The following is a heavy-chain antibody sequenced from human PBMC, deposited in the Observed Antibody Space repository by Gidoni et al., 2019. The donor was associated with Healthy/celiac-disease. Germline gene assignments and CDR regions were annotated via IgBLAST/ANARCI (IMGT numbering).Heavy chain of an antibody. J-gene: IGHJ4*02. V-gene: IGHV4-34*01. Sequence: QLQLQQWGAGLLKPSETLSLTCAVYGGSFSGYYWSWIRQPPGKGLEWIGEINHSGSTNYNPSLKSRVTISVDTSKNQFSLKLSSVTAADTAVYYCARGRGTTVTTPFDYWGQGTLVTVSS. D-gene: IGHD4-4*01. CDR3: ARGRGTTVTTPFDY. CDR2: INHSGST. CDR1: GGSFSGYY.